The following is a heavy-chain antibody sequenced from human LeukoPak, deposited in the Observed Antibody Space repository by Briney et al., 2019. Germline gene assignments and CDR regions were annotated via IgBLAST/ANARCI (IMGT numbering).Heavy chain of an antibody. D-gene: IGHD6-19*01. CDR2: INPNSGGT. J-gene: IGHJ5*02. Sequence: GASVKVSCKASGYTFTGYYMHWVRQAPGQGLEWMGWINPNSGGTNYAQKFQGRVTMTRDTSISTAYMELSRLRSDDTAVYYCARLLPNHSSGNRGWFDPWGQGTLVTVSS. CDR3: ARLLPNHSSGNRGWFDP. CDR1: GYTFTGYY. V-gene: IGHV1-2*02.